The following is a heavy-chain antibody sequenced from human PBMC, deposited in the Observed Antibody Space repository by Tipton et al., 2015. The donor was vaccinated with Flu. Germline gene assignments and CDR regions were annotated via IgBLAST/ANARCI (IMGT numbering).Heavy chain of an antibody. V-gene: IGHV4-39*01. CDR2: TSDSGRA. J-gene: IGHJ4*02. D-gene: IGHD3-10*02. Sequence: TLSLTCSVSGGSISRSNYFWGWIRQPPGKGLEWIGSTSDSGRANYNPSLQSRATISVDTAENQFSLMPRSVTAADTAVYYCARLSYYDVDLKNFYFDYWGQGALVTVSS. CDR3: ARLSYYDVDLKNFYFDY. CDR1: GGSISRSNYF.